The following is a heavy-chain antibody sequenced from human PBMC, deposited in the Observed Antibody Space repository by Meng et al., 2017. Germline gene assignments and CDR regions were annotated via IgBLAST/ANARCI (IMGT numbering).Heavy chain of an antibody. CDR1: GYTFTSYD. V-gene: IGHV1-8*01. D-gene: IGHD3-3*01. CDR2: MNPNSGNT. Sequence: ASVKVSCKASGYTFTSYDINWVRQATGQGLEWMGWMNPNSGNTGYAQKFQGRVTMTRNTSIGTAYMELSSLRSEDTAVYYCARASLYDFWSGYAYGMDVWGQGTTVTVSS. J-gene: IGHJ6*02. CDR3: ARASLYDFWSGYAYGMDV.